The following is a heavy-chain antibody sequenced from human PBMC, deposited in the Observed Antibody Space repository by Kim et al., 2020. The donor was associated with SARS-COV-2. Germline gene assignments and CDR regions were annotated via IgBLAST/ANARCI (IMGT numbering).Heavy chain of an antibody. Sequence: SETLSLTCTVSGGSISSSSYYWGWIRQPPGKGLEWIGTIHYTGTTSYNPSLKSRVTMSVDTTKNQFSLKLSSMIAAAMAVYYCARRTTWSYSDYWGQGIL. CDR3: ARRTTWSYSDY. CDR1: GGSISSSSYY. CDR2: IHYTGTT. D-gene: IGHD3-3*01. J-gene: IGHJ4*02. V-gene: IGHV4-39*01.